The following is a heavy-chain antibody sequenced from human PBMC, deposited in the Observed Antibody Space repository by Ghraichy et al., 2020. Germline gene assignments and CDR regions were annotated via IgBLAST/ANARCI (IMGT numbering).Heavy chain of an antibody. Sequence: SLNISCAVSGGSISSGGYSWSWIRQPPGKGLEWIGSIYHTGSTYYNPSLKSRVTISVDRSKNQFSLKLSSVTAADTAVYYCARVVRVSDFWSGYSGTYYFDYWGQGTLVTVSS. CDR1: GGSISSGGYS. CDR2: IYHTGST. D-gene: IGHD3-3*01. J-gene: IGHJ4*02. V-gene: IGHV4-30-2*01. CDR3: ARVVRVSDFWSGYSGTYYFDY.